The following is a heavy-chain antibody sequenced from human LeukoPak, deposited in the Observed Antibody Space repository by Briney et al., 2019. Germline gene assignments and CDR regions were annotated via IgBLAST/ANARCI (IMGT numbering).Heavy chain of an antibody. Sequence: GASVKVSCKASGGTFSSYAISWVRQAPGQGLEWMGGIIPIFGTANYAQKFQGRVTITADESTSTAYMELSSLRSEDTAVYYCARREDCSSTSCYTAFDIWGQGTMVTVSS. J-gene: IGHJ3*02. CDR2: IIPIFGTA. V-gene: IGHV1-69*13. CDR3: ARREDCSSTSCYTAFDI. D-gene: IGHD2-2*02. CDR1: GGTFSSYA.